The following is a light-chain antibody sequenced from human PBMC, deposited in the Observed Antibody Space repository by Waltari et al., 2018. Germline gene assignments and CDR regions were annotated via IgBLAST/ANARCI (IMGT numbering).Light chain of an antibody. CDR2: GAS. J-gene: IGKJ2*01. Sequence: EIVLTQSPGTLSLSPGERATLPCRASQSVSRSYLAWYQQKPGQAPRLLIYGASSRATGIPDRFSGSGSGTDFTLTISRLEPEDFAVYYCQQYGSSSYTFGQGTKLEIK. V-gene: IGKV3-20*01. CDR3: QQYGSSSYT. CDR1: QSVSRSY.